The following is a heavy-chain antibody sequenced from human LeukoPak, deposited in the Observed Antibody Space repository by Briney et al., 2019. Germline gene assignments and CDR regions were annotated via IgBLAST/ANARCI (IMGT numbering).Heavy chain of an antibody. J-gene: IGHJ4*02. V-gene: IGHV1-2*02. D-gene: IGHD3-22*01. CDR3: ARAGPWDYYDSSGYFYYFDY. CDR1: GNTFTGYY. Sequence: ASVKVSCRASGNTFTGYYMHWVRQAPGQGFEWMGWINPNSGGTNYAQKFQGRVTMTRDTSISTAYMELSRLRSDDTAVYYCARAGPWDYYDSSGYFYYFDYWGQGTLVTVSS. CDR2: INPNSGGT.